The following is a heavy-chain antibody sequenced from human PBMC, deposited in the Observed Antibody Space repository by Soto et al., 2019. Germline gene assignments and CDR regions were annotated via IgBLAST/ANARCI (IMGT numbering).Heavy chain of an antibody. J-gene: IGHJ4*02. D-gene: IGHD6-13*01. V-gene: IGHV4-39*02. CDR2: IYYSGST. Sequence: QLQLQESGPGLVKPSETLSLTCTVSGGSISSSSYYWGWIRQPPGKGLEWIGCIYYSGSTYYNPSTNSRVTISVDTTKTQFSPKLSSVTAADTAVYYCAREESSSSWYDYWGQGTLVTVSS. CDR3: AREESSSSWYDY. CDR1: GGSISSSSYY.